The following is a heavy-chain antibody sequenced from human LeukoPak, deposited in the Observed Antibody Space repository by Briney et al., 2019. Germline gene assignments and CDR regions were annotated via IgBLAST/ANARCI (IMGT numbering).Heavy chain of an antibody. D-gene: IGHD6-13*01. Sequence: ASVKVSCKASGYTFPSYFMHWVRQPPGQEREWMGIINPSGGNTSYAQKFQGRVTMIRDTSTSTVYMELSSLRCEDTGVYYCARDLIIAAGSVYGRDVWGKGTTVTVSS. CDR3: ARDLIIAAGSVYGRDV. J-gene: IGHJ6*04. V-gene: IGHV1-46*01. CDR2: INPSGGNT. CDR1: GYTFPSYF.